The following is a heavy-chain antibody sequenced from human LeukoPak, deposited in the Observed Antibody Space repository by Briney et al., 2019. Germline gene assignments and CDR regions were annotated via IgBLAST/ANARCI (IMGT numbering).Heavy chain of an antibody. Sequence: GASVKVSCKVSGYTLTELSMHWVRQAPGKGLGWMGGFDPEDGETIYAQKFQGRVTMTEDTSTDTAYMELSSLRSEDTAVYYCATEYRYCSSTSCAVLPNAFDIWGQGTMVTVSS. CDR3: ATEYRYCSSTSCAVLPNAFDI. J-gene: IGHJ3*02. V-gene: IGHV1-24*01. CDR1: GYTLTELS. CDR2: FDPEDGET. D-gene: IGHD2-2*01.